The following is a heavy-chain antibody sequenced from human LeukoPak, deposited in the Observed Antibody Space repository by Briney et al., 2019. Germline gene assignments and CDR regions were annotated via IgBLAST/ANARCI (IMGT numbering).Heavy chain of an antibody. CDR2: IIPIFGTA. J-gene: IGHJ6*03. CDR1: GGTFSSYA. V-gene: IGHV1-69*13. D-gene: IGHD3-9*01. CDR3: ARDLMRYLDWLPTTYYYYYMDV. Sequence: SVKVSCKASGGTFSSYAISWVRQAPGQGLEWMGGIIPIFGTANYAQKFQGRVTITADESTSTAYMELSSLRSEDTAVYYCARDLMRYLDWLPTTYYYYYMDVWGKGTTVTVSS.